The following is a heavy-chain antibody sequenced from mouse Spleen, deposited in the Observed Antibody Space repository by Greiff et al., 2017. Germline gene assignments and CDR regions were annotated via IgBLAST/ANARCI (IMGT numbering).Heavy chain of an antibody. V-gene: IGHV1-69*01. J-gene: IGHJ3*01. D-gene: IGHD2-3*01. Sequence: VQLQQSGAELVMPGASVKLSCKASGYTFTSYWMHWVKQRPGQGLEWIGEIDPSDSYTNYNQKFKGKATLTVDKSSSTAYMQLSSLTSEDSAVYYCARSGDGYPFAYWGQGTLVTVSA. CDR2: IDPSDSYT. CDR1: GYTFTSYW. CDR3: ARSGDGYPFAY.